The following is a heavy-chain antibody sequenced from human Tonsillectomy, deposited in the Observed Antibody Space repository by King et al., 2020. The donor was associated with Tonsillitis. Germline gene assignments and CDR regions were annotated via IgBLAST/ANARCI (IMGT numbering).Heavy chain of an antibody. D-gene: IGHD1-26*01. CDR3: ARVRSFDAFDM. CDR2: IYYSGST. V-gene: IGHV4-59*01. Sequence: VQLQESGPGLVKPSETLSLICTVSGDSISTYYYWTWIRQPPGKGLEWIGYIYYSGSTNYNPPLKSRVTISVDTSKNQFSLKLSSVTAADTAVYYCARVRSFDAFDMWGQGTMVTVSS. CDR1: GDSISTYY. J-gene: IGHJ3*02.